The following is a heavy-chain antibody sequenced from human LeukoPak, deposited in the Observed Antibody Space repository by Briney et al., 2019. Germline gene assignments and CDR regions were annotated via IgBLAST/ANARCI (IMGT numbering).Heavy chain of an antibody. CDR2: IYYSGST. CDR3: ARFSPDWNTGINWFDP. CDR1: GGSISSNSYY. Sequence: SETLSLTCTVSGGSISSNSYYWGWIRQPPGKGLEWIGNIYYSGSTYYNPSLKSRVTISVDTSKNQFSLKLSSVTAADTAVYYCARFSPDWNTGINWFDPWGQGTLVTVSS. J-gene: IGHJ5*02. V-gene: IGHV4-39*07. D-gene: IGHD1/OR15-1a*01.